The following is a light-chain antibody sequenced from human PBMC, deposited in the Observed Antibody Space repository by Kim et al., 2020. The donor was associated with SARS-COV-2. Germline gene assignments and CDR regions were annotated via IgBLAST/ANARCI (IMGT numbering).Light chain of an antibody. J-gene: IGKJ1*01. CDR2: AAS. Sequence: ASVGDRVTITCRASQGSSNYLAWYQQKPGKVPKLLIYAASALRSGVPSRFSGSGSGTDVTLTITSLQPEDVAVYYCQQCKGAPWTFGHGTKVDIK. CDR1: QGSSNY. V-gene: IGKV1-27*01. CDR3: QQCKGAPWT.